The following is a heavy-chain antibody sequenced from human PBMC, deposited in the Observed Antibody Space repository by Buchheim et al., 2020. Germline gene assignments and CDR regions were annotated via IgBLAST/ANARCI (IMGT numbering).Heavy chain of an antibody. CDR2: IYSGGST. CDR3: ATYNRNDYLRFDY. D-gene: IGHD1-14*01. Sequence: EVQLVESGGGLVQPGGSLRLSCAASGFTVSSNYMSWVRQAPGKRLEWVSVIYSGGSTYYADSVKGRFTISRDNSKNTLYLQMNSLRAEDTAVYYCATYNRNDYLRFDYWGQGTL. J-gene: IGHJ4*02. CDR1: GFTVSSNY. V-gene: IGHV3-66*01.